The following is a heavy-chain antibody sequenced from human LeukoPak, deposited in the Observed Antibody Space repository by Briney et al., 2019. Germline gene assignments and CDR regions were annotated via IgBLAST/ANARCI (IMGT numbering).Heavy chain of an antibody. D-gene: IGHD3-10*01. J-gene: IGHJ6*02. Sequence: ASVKVSCKASGYTFTGYYMHWVRQAPGQGLEWMGRINPNSGGTNYAQKFQGRVTMTRDTSISTAYMELSSLRSEDTAVYYCARGFWGPGSATPEYYYYGMDAWGQGTTVTVSS. CDR1: GYTFTGYY. CDR3: ARGFWGPGSATPEYYYYGMDA. CDR2: INPNSGGT. V-gene: IGHV1-2*06.